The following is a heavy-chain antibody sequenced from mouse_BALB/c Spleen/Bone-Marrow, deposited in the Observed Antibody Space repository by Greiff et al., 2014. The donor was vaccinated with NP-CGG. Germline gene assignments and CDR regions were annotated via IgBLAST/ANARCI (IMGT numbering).Heavy chain of an antibody. D-gene: IGHD1-1*01. Sequence: VQLQQSGAELVKPGASVKLSCTASGFNIKDTYMHWVKQRPEQGLEWIGRTDPANGNTKYDPKFQGKATITADTSSNTAYLQLSSLTSEDTAVYYCASYYYGSRGFAYWGQGTLVTVSA. CDR1: GFNIKDTY. CDR3: ASYYYGSRGFAY. V-gene: IGHV14-3*02. J-gene: IGHJ3*01. CDR2: TDPANGNT.